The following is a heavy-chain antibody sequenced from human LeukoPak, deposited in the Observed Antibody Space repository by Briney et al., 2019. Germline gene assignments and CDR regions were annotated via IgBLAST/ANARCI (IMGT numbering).Heavy chain of an antibody. Sequence: SETLSLTCTVSGGSINSHYWSWIRQPPGKGLEWIGYIYYSGSTNYDPSLKSRVTISVDTSKNQFSLKLSSVTAADTAVYYCERIGHSRQNWFDPCGQGTLVTVSS. CDR3: ERIGHSRQNWFDP. CDR2: IYYSGST. V-gene: IGHV4-59*11. J-gene: IGHJ5*02. CDR1: GGSINSHY. D-gene: IGHD3-22*01.